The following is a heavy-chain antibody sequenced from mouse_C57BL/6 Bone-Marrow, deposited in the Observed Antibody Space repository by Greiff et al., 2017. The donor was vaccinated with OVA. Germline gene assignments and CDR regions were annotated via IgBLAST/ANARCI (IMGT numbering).Heavy chain of an antibody. J-gene: IGHJ2*01. CDR2: IYPGSGST. Sequence: QVHVKQPGAELVKPGASVKMSCKASGYTFTSYWITWVKQRPGQGLEWIGDIYPGSGSTKYNEKFKSKATLTVDTSSSTAYMQLISLTSEDSAVYYCARLDFFFDYWCQGTTLTVSS. V-gene: IGHV1-55*01. CDR3: ARLDFFFDY. CDR1: GYTFTSYW.